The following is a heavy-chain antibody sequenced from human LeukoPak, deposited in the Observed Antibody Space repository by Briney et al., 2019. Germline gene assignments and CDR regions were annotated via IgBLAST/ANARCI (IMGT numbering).Heavy chain of an antibody. D-gene: IGHD3-16*01. CDR1: GFTFSGSW. V-gene: IGHV3-7*01. CDR3: ARYRHLYY. Sequence: PGGSLRLSCAASGFTFSGSWMSWVRQASGKGLEWVASINQDGGEKYSLDSVKGRFTISRDNTKSSLYLQMNSLRAEDTAMYYCARYRHLYYWGQGTLVTVSS. J-gene: IGHJ4*02. CDR2: INQDGGEK.